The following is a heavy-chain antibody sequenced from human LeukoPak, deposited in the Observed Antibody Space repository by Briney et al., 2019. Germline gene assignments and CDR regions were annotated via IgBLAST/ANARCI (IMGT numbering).Heavy chain of an antibody. CDR2: IIPIFGTA. CDR3: ASDKGVNYFDY. D-gene: IGHD4-23*01. J-gene: IGHJ4*02. V-gene: IGHV1-69*13. CDR1: GGTFSSYA. Sequence: SVKVSCKASGGTFSSYAISWVRQAPGQGLEWMGGIIPIFGTANYAQKFQGRVTITADESTSTAYIELSSLRSEDTAVYYCASDKGVNYFDYWGQGTLVTVSS.